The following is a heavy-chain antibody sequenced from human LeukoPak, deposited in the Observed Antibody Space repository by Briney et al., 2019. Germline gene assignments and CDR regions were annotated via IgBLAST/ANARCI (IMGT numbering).Heavy chain of an antibody. CDR1: GYTFISYD. Sequence: ASVKVSCKASGYTFISYDINWVRQATGQGLEWKGWMNPNSGNTGYAQKFQGRVAMIRDTSIGTAYMELSSLRFEDTAVYYCARVSYLYDSSGNPYFDSFDIWGQGTMVIVSS. CDR3: ARVSYLYDSSGNPYFDSFDI. V-gene: IGHV1-8*01. CDR2: MNPNSGNT. J-gene: IGHJ3*02. D-gene: IGHD3-22*01.